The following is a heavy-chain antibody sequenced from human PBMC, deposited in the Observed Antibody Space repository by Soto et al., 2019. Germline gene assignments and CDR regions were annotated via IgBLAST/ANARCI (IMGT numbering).Heavy chain of an antibody. V-gene: IGHV3-48*01. D-gene: IGHD6-19*01. Sequence: EVQLVESGGGLVQPGGSLRLSCAASGFTFSTYSMNWVRQAPGKGLEWVSYISSGSTIYHADSVKGRFTISRDNAKKSLYLQMNSLRAEDTAVYYCARGLAVAGPVPDCWGQGTLVTVSS. CDR1: GFTFSTYS. CDR2: ISSGSTI. CDR3: ARGLAVAGPVPDC. J-gene: IGHJ4*02.